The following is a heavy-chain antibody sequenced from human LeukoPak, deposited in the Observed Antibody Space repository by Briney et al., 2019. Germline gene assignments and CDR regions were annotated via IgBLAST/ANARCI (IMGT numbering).Heavy chain of an antibody. J-gene: IGHJ4*02. CDR3: ARHQSIAAAGTEFDY. Sequence: PSETLSLTCTVSGGSISSYYWSWIRQPPGKGLEWIGSIYYSGSTYYNPSLKSRVTISVDTSKNQFSLKLSSVTAADTAVYYCARHQSIAAAGTEFDYWGQGTLVTVSS. CDR2: IYYSGST. V-gene: IGHV4-39*01. D-gene: IGHD6-13*01. CDR1: GGSISSYY.